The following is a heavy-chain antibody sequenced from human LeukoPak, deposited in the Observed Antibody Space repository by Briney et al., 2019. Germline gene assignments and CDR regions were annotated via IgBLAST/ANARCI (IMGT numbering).Heavy chain of an antibody. CDR3: ARGLTAKSQLPRQKIHTWSAP. D-gene: IGHD2-2*01. CDR2: INHSGST. J-gene: IGHJ5*02. CDR1: GGSFSGYY. V-gene: IGHV4-34*01. Sequence: PSETLSLTCAVYGGSFSGYYWSWIRQPPGKGLEWIGEINHSGSTNYNPSLKSRVTISVDTSKNQFSLKLSSVTAADTAVYYCARGLTAKSQLPRQKIHTWSAPGGQGPLVTVSS.